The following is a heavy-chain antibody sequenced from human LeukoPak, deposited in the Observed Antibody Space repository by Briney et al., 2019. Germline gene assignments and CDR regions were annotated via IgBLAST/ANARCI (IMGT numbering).Heavy chain of an antibody. D-gene: IGHD3-9*01. V-gene: IGHV3-74*01. CDR2: LNDDGTYI. CDR1: GFTFSSHW. CDR3: VRGSIDWPGTDY. Sequence: PGGSLRPSCVASGFTFSSHWMHWVRQAPGKGLVWVSRLNDDGTYIDYADSVKGRFTISRDNAKNMLYLQMNSLRVEDTAVYYCVRGSIDWPGTDYWGQGTLVTVSS. J-gene: IGHJ4*02.